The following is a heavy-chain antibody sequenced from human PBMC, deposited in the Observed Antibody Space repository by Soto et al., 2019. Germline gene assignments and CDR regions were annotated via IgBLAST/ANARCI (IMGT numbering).Heavy chain of an antibody. D-gene: IGHD2-21*01. CDR1: GFTFDDYA. V-gene: IGHV3-9*01. Sequence: EVQLVESGGGLVQPGRSLRLSCAASGFTFDDYAMHWVRQAPGKGLEWVSGISWNSGSIGYADSVKGRFTISRDNAKNSLYLQMNSLRAEDTALYYCAKHFIPRDGYILDYWGQGTLVTVSS. J-gene: IGHJ4*02. CDR3: AKHFIPRDGYILDY. CDR2: ISWNSGSI.